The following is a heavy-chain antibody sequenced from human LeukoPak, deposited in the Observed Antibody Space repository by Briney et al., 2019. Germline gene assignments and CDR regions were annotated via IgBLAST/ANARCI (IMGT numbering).Heavy chain of an antibody. CDR3: AKRRDGFDI. CDR2: ISSSGGSS. J-gene: IGHJ3*02. V-gene: IGHV3-23*01. Sequence: PGGSLRLSCAASGFTFSSYAMSWVRQAPGKGLEWVSAISSSGGSSYYAGSVKGRFTLSRDNSKNTLYLQMNSLRAEDTALYYCAKRRDGFDIWGQGTMVTVSS. CDR1: GFTFSSYA.